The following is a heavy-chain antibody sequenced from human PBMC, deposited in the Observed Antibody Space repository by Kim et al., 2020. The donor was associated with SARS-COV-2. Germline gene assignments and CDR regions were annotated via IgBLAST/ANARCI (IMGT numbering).Heavy chain of an antibody. D-gene: IGHD3-9*01. J-gene: IGHJ4*02. Sequence: KGRFTISRDNSKKTLYLQMNSLRAKDTAVYYCARDYDILTGYYQPNFDYWGQGTLVTVSS. V-gene: IGHV3-30*07. CDR3: ARDYDILTGYYQPNFDY.